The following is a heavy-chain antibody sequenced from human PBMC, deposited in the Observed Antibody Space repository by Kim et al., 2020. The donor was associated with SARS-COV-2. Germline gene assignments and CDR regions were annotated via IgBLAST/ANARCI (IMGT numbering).Heavy chain of an antibody. D-gene: IGHD3-10*01. CDR3: ARDRGGAAELYYFDY. CDR1: GFTFSSYG. Sequence: GGSLRLSCAASGFTFSSYGMHWVRQAPGKGLEWVAVISYDGSNKYYADSVKGRFTISRDNSKNTLYLQMNSLRAEDTAVYYCARDRGGAAELYYFDYWGQGTLVTVSS. V-gene: IGHV3-33*05. J-gene: IGHJ4*02. CDR2: ISYDGSNK.